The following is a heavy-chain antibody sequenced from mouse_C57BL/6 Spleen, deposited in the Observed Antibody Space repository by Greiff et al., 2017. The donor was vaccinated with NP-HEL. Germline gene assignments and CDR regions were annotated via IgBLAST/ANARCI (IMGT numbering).Heavy chain of an antibody. V-gene: IGHV1-26*01. Sequence: EVQLQQSGPELVKPGASVKISCKASGYTFTDYYMNWVKQSHGKSLEWIGDINPNNGGTSYNQKFKGKATLTVDKSSSTAYMELRSLTSEDSAVYYCARSGDGYWTGYFDVWGKGTTVTVSS. CDR2: INPNNGGT. CDR3: ARSGDGYWTGYFDV. J-gene: IGHJ1*03. CDR1: GYTFTDYY. D-gene: IGHD2-3*01.